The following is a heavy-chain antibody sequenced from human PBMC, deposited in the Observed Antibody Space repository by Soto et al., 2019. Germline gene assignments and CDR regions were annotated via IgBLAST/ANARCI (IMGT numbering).Heavy chain of an antibody. J-gene: IGHJ6*02. V-gene: IGHV3-74*01. CDR1: GFTFSSYW. Sequence: GGSLRLSCAASGFTFSSYWMHWVRQAPGKGLVWVSRINSDGSSTSYADSVKGRFTISRDNAKNTLYLQMNSLRAEDTAVYYCAREYCGGDCYHPLRYYYYYGMDVWGQGTTVTVSS. D-gene: IGHD2-21*02. CDR2: INSDGSST. CDR3: AREYCGGDCYHPLRYYYYYGMDV.